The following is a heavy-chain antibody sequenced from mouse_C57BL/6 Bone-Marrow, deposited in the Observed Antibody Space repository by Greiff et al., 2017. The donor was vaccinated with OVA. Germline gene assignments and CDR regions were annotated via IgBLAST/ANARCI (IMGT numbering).Heavy chain of an antibody. CDR2: IHPNSGST. D-gene: IGHD1-1*01. J-gene: IGHJ3*01. Sequence: FQLQQPGAELVKPGASVRLSCKASGYPFTSYWMPWVKQRPGQGLGWFGMIHPNSGSTNYNEKFKSKATLTVDKSSSTAYMQLSSLTSEDSAVYYCARGGYGSSFAYWGQGTLVTVSA. CDR1: GYPFTSYW. V-gene: IGHV1-64*01. CDR3: ARGGYGSSFAY.